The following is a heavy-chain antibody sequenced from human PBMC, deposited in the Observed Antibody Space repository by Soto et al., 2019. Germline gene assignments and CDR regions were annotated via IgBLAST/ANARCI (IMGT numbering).Heavy chain of an antibody. V-gene: IGHV3-33*01. CDR3: ARGPHPEYSSSLLVWFDP. CDR1: GFTFSSYG. D-gene: IGHD6-13*01. Sequence: GGSLRLSCAASGFTFSSYGMHWVRQAPGKGLEWVAVIWYDGSNKYYADSVKGRFTISRDNSKNTLYLQMNSLRAEDTAVYYCARGPHPEYSSSLLVWFDPWGQGTLVTVSS. J-gene: IGHJ5*02. CDR2: IWYDGSNK.